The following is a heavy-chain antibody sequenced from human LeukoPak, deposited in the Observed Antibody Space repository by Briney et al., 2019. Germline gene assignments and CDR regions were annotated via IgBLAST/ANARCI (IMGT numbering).Heavy chain of an antibody. V-gene: IGHV3-48*02. CDR1: GFSISNYG. CDR3: ARDYSRWHGDFDV. J-gene: IGHJ3*01. CDR2: IRSYSSTK. Sequence: GGSLRLSCAGSGFSISNYGMNWVRQAPGKGVEWLSYIRSYSSTKYYADSVEGLFTISRYNAQNSLYLQMNSLRDEDSGVYFCARDYSRWHGDFDVWGQGTMVTVSS. D-gene: IGHD6-13*01.